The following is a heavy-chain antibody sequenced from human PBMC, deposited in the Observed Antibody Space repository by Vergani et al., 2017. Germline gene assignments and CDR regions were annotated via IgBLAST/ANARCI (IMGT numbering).Heavy chain of an antibody. CDR1: GGSISSYY. CDR3: ARDRGGGSYYFDAFDI. CDR2: IYYSGST. J-gene: IGHJ3*02. V-gene: IGHV4-59*01. Sequence: QVQLQESGPGLVKPSETLSLTCTVSGGSISSYYWSWIRQPPGKGLEWIGYIYYSGSTNSNPSLKSRVTISVDTSKNQFSLKLSSVTAADTAVYYCARDRGGGSYYFDAFDIWGQGTMVTVSS. D-gene: IGHD1-26*01.